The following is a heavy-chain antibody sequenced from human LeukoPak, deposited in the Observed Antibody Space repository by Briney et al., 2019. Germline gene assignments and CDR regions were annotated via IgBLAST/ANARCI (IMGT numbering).Heavy chain of an antibody. CDR1: GYTFTSYD. CDR2: MNPNSGNT. J-gene: IGHJ6*02. V-gene: IGHV1-8*01. CDR3: ARMSLDSSGWYLISSRCYYGMDV. D-gene: IGHD6-19*01. Sequence: ASVKVSCKASGYTFTSYDINWVRQATGQGLEWMGWMNPNSGNTGYAQKFQGRVTMTRNTSISTAYMELSSLRSEDTAVYYCARMSLDSSGWYLISSRCYYGMDVWGQGTTVTVSS.